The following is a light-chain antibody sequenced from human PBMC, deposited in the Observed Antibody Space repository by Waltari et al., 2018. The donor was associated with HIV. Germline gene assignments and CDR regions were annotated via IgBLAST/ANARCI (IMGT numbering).Light chain of an antibody. J-gene: IGLJ2*01. CDR1: ALSKQY. V-gene: IGLV3-25*03. CDR2: KDT. CDR3: QSSDTTASHEL. Sequence: SRDLTQPPSVSVSPGQTARITCSGDALSKQYSYWYQQKAGQAPVLVIFKDTARPSGIPERFSASSSGTTVTLTITSVEAEDEAEYFCQSSDTTASHELFGGGTKLTVL.